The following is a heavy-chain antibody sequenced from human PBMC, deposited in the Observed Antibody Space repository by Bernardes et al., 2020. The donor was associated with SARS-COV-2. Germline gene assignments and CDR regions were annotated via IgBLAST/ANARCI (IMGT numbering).Heavy chain of an antibody. J-gene: IGHJ4*02. CDR3: ARAGRYSYSDFDY. V-gene: IGHV4-4*07. Sequence: SETLSPTCTVSGGFITSYYWSWIRQPAGKVREWNGRIYTSGNTYNPSLKRRVTTSVDTSKNQFSLKLSSVTAADTAVYYCARAGRYSYSDFDYWGQGTLVTVSS. CDR1: GGFITSYY. D-gene: IGHD5-18*01. CDR2: IYTSGNT.